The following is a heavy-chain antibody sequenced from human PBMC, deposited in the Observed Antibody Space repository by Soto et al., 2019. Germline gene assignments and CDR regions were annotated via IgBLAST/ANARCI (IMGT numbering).Heavy chain of an antibody. Sequence: VQLEESGGGVVQPGRSLTLYCAASGFTFSNYGMHWVRQAPGKGLEWVGVISYHGVNKYYADSVKGRFTISRDNYQNTLYLQRSSLRDEDTAVYYCAKYSDYGDYADWLDPWGQGTLVTVSS. J-gene: IGHJ5*02. CDR1: GFTFSNYG. CDR3: AKYSDYGDYADWLDP. D-gene: IGHD4-17*01. CDR2: ISYHGVNK. V-gene: IGHV3-30*18.